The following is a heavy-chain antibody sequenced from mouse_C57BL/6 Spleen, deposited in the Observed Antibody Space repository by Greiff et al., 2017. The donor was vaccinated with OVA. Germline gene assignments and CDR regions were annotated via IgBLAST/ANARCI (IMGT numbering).Heavy chain of an antibody. D-gene: IGHD3-2*02. CDR1: GYTFTDYN. Sequence: VQLKQSGPELVKPGASVKIPCKASGYTFTDYNMDWVKQSHGKSLEWIGDINPNNGGTIYNQKFKGKATLTVDKSSSTAYMELRSLTSEDTAVYYCARRGAAQATWDAMDYWGQGTSVTVSS. CDR2: INPNNGGT. J-gene: IGHJ4*01. V-gene: IGHV1-18*01. CDR3: ARRGAAQATWDAMDY.